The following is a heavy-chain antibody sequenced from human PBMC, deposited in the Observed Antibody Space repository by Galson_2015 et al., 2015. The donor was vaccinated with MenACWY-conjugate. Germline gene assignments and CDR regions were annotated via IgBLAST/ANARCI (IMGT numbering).Heavy chain of an antibody. V-gene: IGHV1-18*01. CDR1: GYRFTSQG. CDR2: ISTSRGST. D-gene: IGHD2/OR15-2a*01. J-gene: IGHJ4*02. CDR3: ARIDDSDPFSFDL. Sequence: SVKVSCKASGYRFTSQGISWVRQGPGLALEWMGWISTSRGSTNHAQKFRDRLTMTADTSTTTVYMELRSLRADDTAVYYCARIDDSDPFSFDLWGQGTLVTVSS.